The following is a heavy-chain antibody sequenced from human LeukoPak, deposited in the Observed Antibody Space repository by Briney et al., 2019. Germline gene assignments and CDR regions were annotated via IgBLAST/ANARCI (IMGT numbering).Heavy chain of an antibody. D-gene: IGHD6-6*01. CDR1: GFTFSSNG. CDR2: IQNDGNNK. Sequence: GGSLRLPCAASGFTFSSNGMHWVRQAPGKGLEWVAFIQNDGNNKKYADSVKGRFTISRDNSKNTPYLQMNSLRAEDTAVYYCARDWGTSSLYLVNWGQGTLVTVSS. CDR3: ARDWGTSSLYLVN. J-gene: IGHJ4*02. V-gene: IGHV3-30*02.